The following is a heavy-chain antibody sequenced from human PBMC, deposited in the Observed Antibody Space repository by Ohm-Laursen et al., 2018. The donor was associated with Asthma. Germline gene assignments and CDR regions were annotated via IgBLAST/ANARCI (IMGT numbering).Heavy chain of an antibody. V-gene: IGHV3-30-3*01. D-gene: IGHD4-17*01. Sequence: SLRLSCAASGFTFSSYSMHWVRRAPDKGLEWVAVISYDGSNQYYADSVKGRFTISRDNSKNTLYLQMNSLRAEDTAVYYCASPTVTPFDYWGQGTLVTVSS. CDR3: ASPTVTPFDY. CDR2: ISYDGSNQ. CDR1: GFTFSSYS. J-gene: IGHJ4*02.